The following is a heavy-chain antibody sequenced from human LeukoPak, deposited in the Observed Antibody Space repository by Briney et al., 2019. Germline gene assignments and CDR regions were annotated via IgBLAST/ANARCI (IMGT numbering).Heavy chain of an antibody. J-gene: IGHJ3*02. Sequence: SETLSLTCTVSGGSISSGDYYWSWIRQPAGKGLEWIGRISSSGSTNYNPSLKSRVTISVDTSKNQFSLKLSSVTAADTAVYFCARGPYSYDSSGAFDIWGQGTMVTVS. CDR2: ISSSGST. CDR1: GGSISSGDYY. V-gene: IGHV4-61*02. D-gene: IGHD3-22*01. CDR3: ARGPYSYDSSGAFDI.